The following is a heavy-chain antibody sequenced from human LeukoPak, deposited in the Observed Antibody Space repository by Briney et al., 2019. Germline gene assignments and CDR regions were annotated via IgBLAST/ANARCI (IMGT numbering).Heavy chain of an antibody. V-gene: IGHV1-69*05. CDR2: IIPIFGTA. CDR1: GGTFSSYA. D-gene: IGHD6-19*01. J-gene: IGHJ4*02. CDR3: ARLEIAVAGPDY. Sequence: ASVKVSCKASGGTFSSYAISWLRQAPGQGLEWMGGIIPIFGTANYAQKFQGRVTITTDESTSTAYMELSSLRSEDTAVYYCARLEIAVAGPDYWGQGTLVTVSS.